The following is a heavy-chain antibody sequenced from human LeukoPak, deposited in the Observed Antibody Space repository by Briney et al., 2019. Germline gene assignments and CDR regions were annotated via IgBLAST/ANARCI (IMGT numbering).Heavy chain of an antibody. Sequence: GRSLRLSCAASGFTFSSYAMHWVRQAPGKGLEWVAVISYDGSNKYYADSVKGRFTISRDNSKNTLYLQMNSLRAEDTAVYYCARGSTARSYYDTSGYYRGALDYWGQGTLVTVSS. J-gene: IGHJ4*02. V-gene: IGHV3-30*04. CDR1: GFTFSSYA. CDR2: ISYDGSNK. D-gene: IGHD3-22*01. CDR3: ARGSTARSYYDTSGYYRGALDY.